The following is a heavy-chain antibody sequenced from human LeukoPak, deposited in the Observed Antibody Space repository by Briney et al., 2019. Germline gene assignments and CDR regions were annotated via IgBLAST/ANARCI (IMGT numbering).Heavy chain of an antibody. V-gene: IGHV3-9*01. CDR1: GFTFGDYA. CDR2: INWDSGTL. J-gene: IGHJ3*02. Sequence: PGRSLRLSCAASGFTFGDYAMHWVRQPPGKGLEWVSGINWDSGTLEYVDPVRGRFTISRDNAKGSLFLQMNGLRAEDTALYYCAKARAKTGTTGDDAFDIWGHGTLVTVSS. CDR3: AKARAKTGTTGDDAFDI. D-gene: IGHD1-1*01.